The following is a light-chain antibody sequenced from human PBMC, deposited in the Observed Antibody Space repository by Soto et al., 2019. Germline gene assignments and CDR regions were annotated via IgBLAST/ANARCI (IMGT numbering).Light chain of an antibody. V-gene: IGKV2D-29*02. CDR1: QNLLHSDGRTF. CDR3: LQSTQLPWT. J-gene: IGKJ1*01. Sequence: EIVLTQTPLSLSVTPGQPASISCKSSQNLLHSDGRTFLYWYLQKPGQSPQLLIYEVSNRLSGVPDRFSGSGSGTDVTLEVSRVEAEDVGIYDCLQSTQLPWTIGQGTKVEI. CDR2: EVS.